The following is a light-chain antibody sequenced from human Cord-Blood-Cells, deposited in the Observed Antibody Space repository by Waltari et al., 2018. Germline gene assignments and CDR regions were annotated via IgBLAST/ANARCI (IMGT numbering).Light chain of an antibody. V-gene: IGLV2-23*03. Sequence: QSALTQPASVSGSPGQSITISCTGTSSDVGSYNLVSWSQQHPGKAPKLIIYEGSKRPSGVSNRFSGSKSGNTASLTISGLQAEDEADYYCCSYAGSSTFDVVFGGGTKLTVL. J-gene: IGLJ2*01. CDR3: CSYAGSSTFDVV. CDR2: EGS. CDR1: SSDVGSYNL.